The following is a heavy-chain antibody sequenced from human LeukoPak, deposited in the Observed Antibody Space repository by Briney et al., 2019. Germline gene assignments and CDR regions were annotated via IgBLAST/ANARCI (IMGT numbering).Heavy chain of an antibody. D-gene: IGHD6-13*01. CDR2: IYPGDSDT. CDR3: VRRGEAAGSLYY. V-gene: IGHV5-51*01. CDR1: GYNFNSYW. Sequence: GESLKISCKCSGYNFNSYWIGWVRQTPGKGLEWMGIIYPGDSDTVYNPSFQGHVTMSADKSIGTAYLQWSSLKASDTGMYYCVRRGEAAGSLYYWGQGNLVTVSS. J-gene: IGHJ4*02.